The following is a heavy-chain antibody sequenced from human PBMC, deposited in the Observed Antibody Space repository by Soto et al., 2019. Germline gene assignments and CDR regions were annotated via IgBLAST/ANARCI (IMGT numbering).Heavy chain of an antibody. Sequence: EVQLLESGGGLVQPGGSLRLSCAASGFTVSSYAMRWVRQAPVKGLEWVSAISGSAGSTYYADSLKGRFTISRDNSKSTLYLQMNRLRAEDTAVYYCARRGSGSDYDYWGQGTLVTVSS. D-gene: IGHD1-26*01. CDR3: ARRGSGSDYDY. CDR2: ISGSAGST. V-gene: IGHV3-23*01. CDR1: GFTVSSYA. J-gene: IGHJ4*02.